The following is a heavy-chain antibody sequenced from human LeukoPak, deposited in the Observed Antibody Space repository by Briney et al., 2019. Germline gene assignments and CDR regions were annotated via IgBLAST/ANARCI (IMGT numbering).Heavy chain of an antibody. Sequence: SETLSLTCAVYGGSFSGYYWSWIRQPPGKGLEWIGEINHSGSTYYNPSLKSRVTISVDTSKNQFSLKLSSVTAADTAVYYCARVSTGGINGGGYYPRGAFDIWGQGTMVTVSS. CDR1: GGSFSGYY. CDR2: INHSGST. CDR3: ARVSTGGINGGGYYPRGAFDI. V-gene: IGHV4-34*01. D-gene: IGHD3-22*01. J-gene: IGHJ3*02.